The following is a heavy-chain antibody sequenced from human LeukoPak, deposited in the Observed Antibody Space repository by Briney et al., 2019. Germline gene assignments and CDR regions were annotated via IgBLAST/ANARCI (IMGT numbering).Heavy chain of an antibody. CDR3: ARGRGSYYPD. D-gene: IGHD1-26*01. Sequence: SETLSLTCAVYGGSISAYYWIWIRQPPGKGLGWIGEINHSGSANYNPSLESRVTISGDTSKNQSSLKLSSLSAADTGVYYCARGRGSYYPDWGQGTLVTVSS. CDR1: GGSISAYY. CDR2: INHSGSA. J-gene: IGHJ4*02. V-gene: IGHV4-34*01.